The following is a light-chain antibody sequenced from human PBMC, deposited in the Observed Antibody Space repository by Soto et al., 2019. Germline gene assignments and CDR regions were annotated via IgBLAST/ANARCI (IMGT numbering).Light chain of an antibody. Sequence: DIQMTQSPSSLSASVGDRVTITCRASQSISSYLNWYQQKPGKAPKLLIYAASSLQSGVPSRFSGSGSGTDFTLTISNLQPEDFATYYCQQSYSTPQAIRTFGQGTKVEIK. CDR1: QSISSY. V-gene: IGKV1-39*01. J-gene: IGKJ1*01. CDR3: QQSYSTPQAIRT. CDR2: AAS.